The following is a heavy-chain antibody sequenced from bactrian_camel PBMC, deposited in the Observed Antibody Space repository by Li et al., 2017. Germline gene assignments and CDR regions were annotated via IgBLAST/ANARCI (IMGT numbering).Heavy chain of an antibody. J-gene: IGHJ4*01. CDR2: LNYGTSP. CDR1: GNTYALYY. V-gene: IGHV3S55*01. Sequence: VQLVESGGGSVETGGSLRLSCTFSGNTYALYYMAWFRQAPGKEREGIAALNYGTSPVYADSVKGRFTISQDNAKNTLYLQMNNLKPEDTAMYYCAAVRACSTVSLQSDTYYYWGQGTQVTVS. CDR3: AAVRACSTVSLQSDTYYY. D-gene: IGHD1*01.